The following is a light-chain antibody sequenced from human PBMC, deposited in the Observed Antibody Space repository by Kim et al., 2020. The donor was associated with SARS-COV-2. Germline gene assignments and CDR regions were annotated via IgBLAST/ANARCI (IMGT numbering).Light chain of an antibody. CDR1: SSNIGNNY. CDR2: DNN. Sequence: QSVLTQPPSVSAAPGQKVTISCSGRSSNIGNNYVSWYQQLPGTAPKLLIYDNNKRPSGIPDRFSGSKSGTSATLGITGLQTGDEADYYCGTWDSSLTLVVFGGGTQLTVL. CDR3: GTWDSSLTLVV. V-gene: IGLV1-51*01. J-gene: IGLJ2*01.